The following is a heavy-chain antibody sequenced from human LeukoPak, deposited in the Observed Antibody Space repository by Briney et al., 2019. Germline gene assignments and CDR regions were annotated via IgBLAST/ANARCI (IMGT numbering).Heavy chain of an antibody. CDR1: GGSISSGSYY. Sequence: SETPSLTCTVSGGSISSGSYYWSWIRQPAGKGLEWIGRIYTSGSTNYNPPLKSRVTISVDTSKNQFSLKLSSVTAADTAVYYCARDTSTMVVTPVGYYYYYMDVWGKGTTVTVSS. V-gene: IGHV4-61*02. CDR2: IYTSGST. D-gene: IGHD4-23*01. CDR3: ARDTSTMVVTPVGYYYYYMDV. J-gene: IGHJ6*03.